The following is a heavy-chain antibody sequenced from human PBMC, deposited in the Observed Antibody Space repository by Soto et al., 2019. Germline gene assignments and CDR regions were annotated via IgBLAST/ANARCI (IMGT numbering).Heavy chain of an antibody. CDR2: VYQSGST. CDR1: GYSMNSNYL. D-gene: IGHD3-10*01. J-gene: IGHJ4*01. V-gene: IGHV4-38-2*01. Sequence: SETLSLTCAVSGYSMNSNYLWGWVRQPPGKGLEWIGSVYQSGSTYYNPTLRSQVTISIDTSKNKFSLEVKSVTATDTAVYYCARLPLVRYFDYWGHGTLVTVSS. CDR3: ARLPLVRYFDY.